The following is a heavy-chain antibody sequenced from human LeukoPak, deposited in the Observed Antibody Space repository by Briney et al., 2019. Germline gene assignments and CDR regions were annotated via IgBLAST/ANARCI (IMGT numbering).Heavy chain of an antibody. V-gene: IGHV3-74*01. D-gene: IGHD3-16*02. J-gene: IGHJ4*02. CDR1: GFTFSSYS. CDR2: IKSDGSIT. CDR3: TRESGWAGLSTDY. Sequence: PGGSLRLSCAASGFTFSSYSMNWVRQAPGKGLVWVSRIKSDGSITTYADSVKGRFTISRDNAKNTLYLQMNSLRAEDTAVYYCTRESGWAGLSTDYWGQGTLVTVSS.